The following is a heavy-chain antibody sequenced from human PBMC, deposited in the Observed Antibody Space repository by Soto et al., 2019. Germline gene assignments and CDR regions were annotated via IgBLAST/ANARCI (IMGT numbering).Heavy chain of an antibody. D-gene: IGHD2-15*01. CDR3: AGRGRCSGGSCSRYYYYGMDV. J-gene: IGHJ6*02. Sequence: PSETLSLTCAVSGGSISSGGYSWSWIRQPPGKGLEWIGEINHSGSTNYNPSLKSRVTISVDTSKNQFSLKLSSVTAADTAVYYCAGRGRCSGGSCSRYYYYGMDVWGQGTTVTVSS. CDR2: INHSGST. V-gene: IGHV4-30-2*01. CDR1: GGSISSGGYS.